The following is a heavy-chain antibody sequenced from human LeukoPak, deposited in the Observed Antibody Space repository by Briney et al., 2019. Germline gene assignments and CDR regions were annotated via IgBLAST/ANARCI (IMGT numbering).Heavy chain of an antibody. CDR1: GFTVSSNY. V-gene: IGHV3-53*04. J-gene: IGHJ4*02. D-gene: IGHD3-22*01. CDR3: ARDRVDSSGYYYCDY. Sequence: GGSLRLSCAASGFTVSSNYMSWVRQAPGKGLEWVSVIYSGGSTYYADSVKGRFTISRHNSKNTLYLQMNCLRAEDTAVYYCARDRVDSSGYYYCDYWGQGTLVTVSS. CDR2: IYSGGST.